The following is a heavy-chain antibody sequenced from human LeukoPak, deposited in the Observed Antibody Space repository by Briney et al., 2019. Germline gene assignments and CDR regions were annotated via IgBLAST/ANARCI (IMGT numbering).Heavy chain of an antibody. Sequence: SETLSLTCAVYGGSFSGYYWSWIRQPPGKGLEWIGEINHSGSTNYNPSLKSRVTISVDTSKNQFSLKLSSVTAADTAVYYGARGEALVAAAGTAYYGYWGQGTLVTVSS. V-gene: IGHV4-34*01. CDR3: ARGEALVAAAGTAYYGY. CDR2: INHSGST. J-gene: IGHJ4*02. D-gene: IGHD6-13*01. CDR1: GGSFSGYY.